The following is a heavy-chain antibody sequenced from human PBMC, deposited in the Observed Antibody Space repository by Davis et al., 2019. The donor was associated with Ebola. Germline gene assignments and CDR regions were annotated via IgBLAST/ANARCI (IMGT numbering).Heavy chain of an antibody. CDR3: ARDFDGGNYYFDY. J-gene: IGHJ4*02. Sequence: SSVTVSCQTSGGSFSSHPISWVLQAPRQGLEWMRGIIPIFDTPHYAQKFQGRITITADASTSTAYMELSSLRSGDTATYFSARDFDGGNYYFDYWGPGTPVTVSS. V-gene: IGHV1-69*13. CDR1: GGSFSSHP. D-gene: IGHD3-9*01. CDR2: IIPIFDTP.